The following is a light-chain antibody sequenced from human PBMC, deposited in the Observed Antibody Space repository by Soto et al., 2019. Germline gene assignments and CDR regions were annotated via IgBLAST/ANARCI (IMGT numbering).Light chain of an antibody. V-gene: IGLV2-8*01. J-gene: IGLJ1*01. CDR3: SSYAGRNTFLV. CDR1: SNDIGKYNY. Sequence: QSALAQPPAASGYLGQSVTISCTGTSNDIGKYNYVYWYQQHPGRAPKLMIYEVTKRPSGVPDRFSCSKSGNTASLTVSGLQAEDEADYYCSSYAGRNTFLVFGTGTNVTVL. CDR2: EVT.